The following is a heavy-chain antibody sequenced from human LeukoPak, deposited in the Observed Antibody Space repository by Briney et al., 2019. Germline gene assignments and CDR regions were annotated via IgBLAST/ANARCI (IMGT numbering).Heavy chain of an antibody. CDR3: ARTYYDYVWGSYRYKRVWFDP. D-gene: IGHD3-16*02. V-gene: IGHV4-34*01. CDR1: GGSFSGYY. J-gene: IGHJ5*02. CDR2: INHSGST. Sequence: SETLSLTCAVYGGSFSGYYWSWIRQPPGKGLEWIGEINHSGSTNYNPSLKSRVTISVDTSKNQFSLKLSSVTAADTAVYYCARTYYDYVWGSYRYKRVWFDPWAREPWSPSPQ.